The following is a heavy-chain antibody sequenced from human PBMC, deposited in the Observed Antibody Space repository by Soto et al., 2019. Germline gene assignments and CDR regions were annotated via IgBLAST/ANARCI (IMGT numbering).Heavy chain of an antibody. CDR3: ARGFAIDWYTYYFDY. J-gene: IGHJ4*02. V-gene: IGHV4-59*08. CDR2: ISYSGAT. CDR1: VASISSYH. D-gene: IGHD3-9*01. Sequence: PPETLSLTCPFSVASISSYHWSWIRQPPGKGLECLGYISYSGATNYNPSPKSRVTMYIDTSKNQFSLQLNSVTAADTAVYYCARGFAIDWYTYYFDYWGQGPLVTVSS.